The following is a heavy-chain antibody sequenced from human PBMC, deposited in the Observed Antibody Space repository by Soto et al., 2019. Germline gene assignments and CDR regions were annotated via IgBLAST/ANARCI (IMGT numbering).Heavy chain of an antibody. CDR2: ISYDGSNK. CDR3: AKGFSYSTIIY. CDR1: GFTFSTYG. D-gene: IGHD5-12*01. J-gene: IGHJ4*02. V-gene: IGHV3-30*18. Sequence: QVQLVESGGGVVQPGRSLRLSCAASGFTFSTYGMHWVRQAPGKGLEWVAVISYDGSNKYYADSVKGRFTISRDNSKNTMDLQLSRLRAVATGVYYCAKGFSYSTIIYWGQGTLSTVSS.